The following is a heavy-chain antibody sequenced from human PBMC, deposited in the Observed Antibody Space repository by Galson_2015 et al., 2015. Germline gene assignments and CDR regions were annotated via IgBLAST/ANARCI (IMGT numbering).Heavy chain of an antibody. Sequence: SLRLSCAASEFTFSSHYMSWVRQAPGKGLEWVSSISSTTTYIYYADSVKGRFTISRDNAKNSLYLQMNSLGAEDTAVYYCARQILDYDFWSGYYPTNFDYWGQGTLVTVSS. D-gene: IGHD3-3*01. CDR2: ISSTTTYI. CDR3: ARQILDYDFWSGYYPTNFDY. V-gene: IGHV3-21*01. CDR1: EFTFSSHY. J-gene: IGHJ4*02.